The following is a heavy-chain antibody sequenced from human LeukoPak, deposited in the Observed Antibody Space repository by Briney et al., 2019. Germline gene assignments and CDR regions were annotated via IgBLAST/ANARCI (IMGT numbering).Heavy chain of an antibody. Sequence: SETLSLTCTVSGGSISSYYWSWIRQPAGKGLEWVGRIYTSGSTNYNPSLKSRVTMSVDTSKNQFSLKLSSVTAAGTAVYYCARDGLGTTVTPYPYYYYYYMDVWGKGTTVTVSS. CDR1: GGSISSYY. J-gene: IGHJ6*03. CDR2: IYTSGST. D-gene: IGHD4-17*01. CDR3: ARDGLGTTVTPYPYYYYYYMDV. V-gene: IGHV4-4*07.